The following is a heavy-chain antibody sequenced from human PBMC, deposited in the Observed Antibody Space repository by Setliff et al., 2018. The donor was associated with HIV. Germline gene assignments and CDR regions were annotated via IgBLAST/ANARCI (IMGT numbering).Heavy chain of an antibody. CDR3: VRGGLTGIDL. Sequence: SETLSLTCTVSGGALNDYSWSWIRQSPGKRLEWIGYIRYTDSTDYNPSLESRVTMSVDTSKKQISLKLTSVTAADSAVYYCVRGGLTGIDLWGQGRLVTVSS. CDR2: IRYTDST. J-gene: IGHJ5*02. V-gene: IGHV4-59*01. D-gene: IGHD3-9*01. CDR1: GGALNDYS.